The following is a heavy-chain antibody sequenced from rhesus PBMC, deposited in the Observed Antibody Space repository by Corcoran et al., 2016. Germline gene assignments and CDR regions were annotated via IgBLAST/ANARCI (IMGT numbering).Heavy chain of an antibody. CDR2: INSGGGVT. V-gene: IGHV3S5*01. J-gene: IGHJ4*01. D-gene: IGHD3-16*01. CDR3: AKSNSGASYNYCDY. CDR1: GFAFSSYG. Sequence: GGSLKLSCAASGFAFSSYGMSWVRQAPGKGLEWVSAINSGGGVTYYADYVKGRFTISRDNSKNTLSLQMNSLRAEDTAVYYCAKSNSGASYNYCDYWGQGVLVTVSS.